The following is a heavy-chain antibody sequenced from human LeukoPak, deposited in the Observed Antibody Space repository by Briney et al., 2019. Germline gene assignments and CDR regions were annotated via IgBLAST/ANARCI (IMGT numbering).Heavy chain of an antibody. J-gene: IGHJ6*02. CDR1: GGSISSGSYY. CDR2: VYTSGST. Sequence: SETLSLSCTVSGGSISSGSYYWSWIRQPAGKGLEWIGRVYTSGSTNYNPSLKSRVTMSIDTSKNQFSLKLSSVTAADTAVYYCARQWITMVRGVIITLHGMDVWGQGTTVTVSS. CDR3: ARQWITMVRGVIITLHGMDV. V-gene: IGHV4-61*02. D-gene: IGHD3-10*01.